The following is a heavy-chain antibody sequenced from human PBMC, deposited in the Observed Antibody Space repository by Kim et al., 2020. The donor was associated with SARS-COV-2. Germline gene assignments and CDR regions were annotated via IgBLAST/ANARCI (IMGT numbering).Heavy chain of an antibody. CDR1: GYTFTGYY. Sequence: ASVKVSCKASGYTFTGYYMHWVRQAPGQGLEWMGWINPNSGGTNYTQKFQGRVTMTRDTSISTAYMELSRLRSDDTAVYYCARNHEGGIQLWLDYYYYGMDVWGQGTTVTVSS. CDR3: ARNHEGGIQLWLDYYYYGMDV. D-gene: IGHD5-18*01. J-gene: IGHJ6*02. V-gene: IGHV1-2*02. CDR2: INPNSGGT.